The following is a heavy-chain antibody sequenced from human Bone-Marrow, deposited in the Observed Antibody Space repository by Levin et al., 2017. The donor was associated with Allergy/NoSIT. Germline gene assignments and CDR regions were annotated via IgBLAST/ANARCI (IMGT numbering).Heavy chain of an antibody. CDR1: GVTFSDFH. Sequence: GGSLRLSCAASGVTFSDFHMSWIRQAPGKGLEWVAYIRSRGSSIYYADSVKGRFTISRDDAKNSLYLQMNSLRAEDTALYYCARGLGEIHEWVWSWGQGTLVTVSS. J-gene: IGHJ5*02. CDR2: IRSRGSSI. V-gene: IGHV3-11*01. CDR3: ARGLGEIHEWVWS. D-gene: IGHD3-10*01.